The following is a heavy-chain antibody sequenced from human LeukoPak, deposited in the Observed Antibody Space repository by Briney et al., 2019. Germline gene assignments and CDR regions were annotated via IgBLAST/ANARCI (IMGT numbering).Heavy chain of an antibody. V-gene: IGHV4-59*01. CDR1: GGSISSYY. CDR2: IYYSGST. J-gene: IGHJ2*01. Sequence: ETLSLTCTVSGGSISSYYWSWIRQPPGKALEWIGYIYYSGSTNYNPSLKSRVTISVDTSKNQFSLKLSSVTAADTAVYYCARVYYSSSYDYWYFDLWGRGTLVTVSS. D-gene: IGHD6-13*01. CDR3: ARVYYSSSYDYWYFDL.